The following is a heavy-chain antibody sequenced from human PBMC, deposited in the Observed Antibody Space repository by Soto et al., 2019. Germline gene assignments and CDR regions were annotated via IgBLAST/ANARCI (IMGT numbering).Heavy chain of an antibody. CDR3: ARAHCTSTSCYGDY. Sequence: ASVKVSCKASGYTFSSYVISWVRKDPGQGLEWMGWISAYNGNTNSAQKLQGRVTMTTDTSTSTAYMELRSLRSDDTAVYYCARAHCTSTSCYGDYWGQGTLDTVSS. CDR1: GYTFSSYV. V-gene: IGHV1-18*01. J-gene: IGHJ4*02. D-gene: IGHD2-2*01. CDR2: ISAYNGNT.